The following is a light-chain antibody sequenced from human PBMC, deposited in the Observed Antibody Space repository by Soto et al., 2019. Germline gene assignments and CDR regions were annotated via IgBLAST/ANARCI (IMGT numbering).Light chain of an antibody. CDR2: DNN. CDR3: GTWDSSLSAYV. J-gene: IGLJ1*01. Sequence: QSALTQPPSVSAAPGQKVTISCSGSSSNIGNNYVSWYQQLPGTAPKLLIYDNNKRPSGIPDRFSGSKSGTSATLGITGLQTGDEADYHCGTWDSSLSAYVFGTGTKVTVL. V-gene: IGLV1-51*01. CDR1: SSNIGNNY.